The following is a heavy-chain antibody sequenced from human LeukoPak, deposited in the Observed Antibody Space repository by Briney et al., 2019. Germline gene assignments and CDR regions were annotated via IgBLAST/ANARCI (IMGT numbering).Heavy chain of an antibody. J-gene: IGHJ6*03. CDR1: GFTFSSYS. V-gene: IGHV3-21*01. CDR3: ARGGPQTGTTWYMDV. Sequence: GGSLRLSCAASGFTFSSYSMNWVRQAPGKGLEWVSSISSSSSYIYYADSVKGRFTISRDNAKNSLYLQMNSLRAGVTAVYYCARGGPQTGTTWYMDVWGKGTTVTVSS. D-gene: IGHD1-1*01. CDR2: ISSSSSYI.